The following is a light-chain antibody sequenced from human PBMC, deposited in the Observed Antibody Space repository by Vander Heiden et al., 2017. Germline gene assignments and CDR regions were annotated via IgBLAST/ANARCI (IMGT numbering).Light chain of an antibody. V-gene: IGLV8-61*01. CDR3: VLYMGSLVV. CDR1: SGSVSTSYY. J-gene: IGLJ2*01. Sequence: QTVVTQEPSFSVSPGGTVTLTCGLSSGSVSTSYYPSWYQQTPGQAPRMLIYSTNTRSSGVPDRFSGSILGNKAALTITGAQADDESDYYCVLYMGSLVVFGGGTKLTVL. CDR2: STN.